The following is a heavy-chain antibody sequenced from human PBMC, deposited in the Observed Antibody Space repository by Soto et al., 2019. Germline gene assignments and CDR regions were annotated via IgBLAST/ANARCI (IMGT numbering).Heavy chain of an antibody. CDR2: IYYSGST. Sequence: SEPLSLTCTVSGGSISSYYWSWLRQPPGKGLEWIGYIYYSGSTNYNPSLKSRVTISVDTSKNQFSLKLSSVTAADTAVYYCARHIKPHYYYMDVWGKGTKVTVSS. J-gene: IGHJ6*03. D-gene: IGHD3-10*01. CDR1: GGSISSYY. V-gene: IGHV4-59*08. CDR3: ARHIKPHYYYMDV.